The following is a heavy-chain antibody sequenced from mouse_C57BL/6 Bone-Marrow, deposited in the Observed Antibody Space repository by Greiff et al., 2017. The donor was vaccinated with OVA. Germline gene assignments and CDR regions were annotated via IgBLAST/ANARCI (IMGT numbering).Heavy chain of an antibody. V-gene: IGHV2-5*01. CDR1: GFSLTSYG. CDR2: IWRGGST. J-gene: IGHJ4*01. Sequence: GFSLTSYGVHWVRQSPGKGLEWLGVIWRGGSTDYNAAFMSRLSITKDNSKSQVFFKMNSLQADDTAIYYCAKRGNYSNRYAMDYWGQGTSVTVSA. D-gene: IGHD2-5*01. CDR3: AKRGNYSNRYAMDY.